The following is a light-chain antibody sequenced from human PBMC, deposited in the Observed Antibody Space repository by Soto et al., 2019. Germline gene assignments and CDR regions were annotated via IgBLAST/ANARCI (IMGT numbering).Light chain of an antibody. CDR3: QHRTFWPPYT. CDR1: QSISTY. V-gene: IGKV3-11*01. J-gene: IGKJ2*01. CDR2: DAS. Sequence: EIVLTQSPATLSLSPGERATLSCRASQSISTYLAWYQQKPGQAPRLLIYDASNRATGIPARFSGSGSGTDFTLTISSLEPEDFAVYYCQHRTFWPPYTFGQGNKVDIK.